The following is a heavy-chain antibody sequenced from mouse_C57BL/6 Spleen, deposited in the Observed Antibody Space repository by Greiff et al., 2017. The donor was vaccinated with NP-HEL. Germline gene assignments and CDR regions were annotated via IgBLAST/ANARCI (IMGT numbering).Heavy chain of an antibody. Sequence: QVQLQQPGAELVKPGASVKMSCKASGYTFTSYWITWVKQRPGQGLEWIGDIYPGSGSTNYNEKFKSKATLTVDTSSSSAYMQLSSLTSEDSAVYYCARGGGNYVAWFAYWGQGTLVTVSA. V-gene: IGHV1-55*01. CDR3: ARGGGNYVAWFAY. CDR2: IYPGSGST. J-gene: IGHJ3*01. D-gene: IGHD2-1*01. CDR1: GYTFTSYW.